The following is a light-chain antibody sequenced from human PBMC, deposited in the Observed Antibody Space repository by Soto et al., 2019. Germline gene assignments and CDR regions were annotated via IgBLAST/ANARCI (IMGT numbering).Light chain of an antibody. CDR3: QSYDRTDDVI. J-gene: IGLJ2*01. V-gene: IGLV6-57*03. CDR1: SGSIASNY. Sequence: NFMLTQPHSVSESLVKTVTISCTRSSGSIASNYVQWFQQLPGSAPTIVMYEDNQRPSGVPDRFSGSIDSSSNSASLTISGLTTEDEAAYFCQSYDRTDDVIFGGGTKVTVL. CDR2: EDN.